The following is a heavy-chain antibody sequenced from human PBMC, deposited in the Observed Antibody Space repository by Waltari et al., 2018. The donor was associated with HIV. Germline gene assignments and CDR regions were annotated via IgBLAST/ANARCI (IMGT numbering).Heavy chain of an antibody. CDR3: ARDYYDILTGYCFDY. D-gene: IGHD3-9*01. V-gene: IGHV3-30-3*01. CDR2: ISYDGTNK. CDR1: GLASRNCA. J-gene: IGHJ4*02. Sequence: QMQLVQSGGGVVQPGRSLRLSCAAAGLASRNCAIPWVRQTPGKGLEWVAVISYDGTNKYYADSVKDRFTISRDSSKSTLYLQMNSLRAEDTAVYYCARDYYDILTGYCFDYWGQGTLVTVSS.